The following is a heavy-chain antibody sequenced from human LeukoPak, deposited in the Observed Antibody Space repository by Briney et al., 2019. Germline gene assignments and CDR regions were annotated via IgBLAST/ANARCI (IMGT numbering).Heavy chain of an antibody. D-gene: IGHD5-18*01. J-gene: IGHJ4*02. CDR3: ARAPGGYSYGPVDY. CDR1: EFTFSSYA. CDR2: IYYSGST. V-gene: IGHV4-59*01. Sequence: PGGSLRLSCAASEFTFSSYAMSWIRQPPGKGLEWIGYIYYSGSTNYNPSLKSRVTISVDTSKNQFSLKLSSVTAADTAVYYCARAPGGYSYGPVDYWGQGTLVTVSS.